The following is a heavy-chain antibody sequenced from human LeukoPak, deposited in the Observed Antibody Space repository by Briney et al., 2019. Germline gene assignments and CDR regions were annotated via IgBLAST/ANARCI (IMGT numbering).Heavy chain of an antibody. Sequence: SETLSLTCTVSGGSISSYYWSWIRQPPGKGLEWIGYIYYSGSTNYNPSLKSRVTISVDTSKNQFSLKLSSVTAADTAVYYCARASGFYGVGYYGMDVWGQGTRSPSP. CDR3: ARASGFYGVGYYGMDV. CDR1: GGSISSYY. D-gene: IGHD4-17*01. V-gene: IGHV4-59*01. CDR2: IYYSGST. J-gene: IGHJ6*02.